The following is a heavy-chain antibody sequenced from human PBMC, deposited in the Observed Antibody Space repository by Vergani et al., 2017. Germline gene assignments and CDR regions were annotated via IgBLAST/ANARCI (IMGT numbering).Heavy chain of an antibody. Sequence: EVELVQSGPEMRTPGESLKISCKGSEYSFGNYWIGWVRQMPGKGLEWMGIIYPADSDTRYSPSFQGQVTISADKSISTAFLQWDSLKASDTALYYCARHTTYTASWGQGTLVTVSS. CDR1: EYSFGNYW. V-gene: IGHV5-51*01. J-gene: IGHJ5*02. D-gene: IGHD1-1*01. CDR2: IYPADSDT. CDR3: ARHTTYTAS.